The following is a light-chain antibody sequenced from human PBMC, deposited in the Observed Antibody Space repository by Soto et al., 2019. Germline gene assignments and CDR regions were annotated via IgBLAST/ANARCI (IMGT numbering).Light chain of an antibody. J-gene: IGLJ3*02. CDR2: EDN. V-gene: IGLV6-57*04. CDR1: SGSIASNY. CDR3: QSYDSSNWV. Sequence: NFMLTQPHSVSESPGKTVTISCTRSSGSIASNYVQWYHQRPGSAPTIVMYEDNQRPSGVPDRFSGSIDRSSNSASLTISGLKTEDEGDFYCQSYDSSNWVFGGGTXLTVL.